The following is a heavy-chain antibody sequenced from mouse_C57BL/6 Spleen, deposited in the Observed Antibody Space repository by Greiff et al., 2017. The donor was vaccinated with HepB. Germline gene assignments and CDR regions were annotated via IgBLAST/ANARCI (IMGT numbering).Heavy chain of an antibody. CDR1: GYTLTDYY. V-gene: IGHV1-26*01. CDR3: ARWGTAQASFDY. Sequence: VQLQQSGPELVKPGASVKISCKASGYTLTDYYMNWVKQSHGKSLEWIGDINPNNGGTSYNQKFKGKATLTVDKSSSTAYMELRSLTSEDSAVYYCARWGTAQASFDYWGQGTTLTVSS. J-gene: IGHJ2*01. D-gene: IGHD3-2*02. CDR2: INPNNGGT.